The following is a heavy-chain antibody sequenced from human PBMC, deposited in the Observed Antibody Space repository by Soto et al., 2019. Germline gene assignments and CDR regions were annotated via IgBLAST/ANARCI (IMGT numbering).Heavy chain of an antibody. V-gene: IGHV1-69*06. CDR2: IIPIFGTA. J-gene: IGHJ5*02. D-gene: IGHD6-13*01. Sequence: QVQLVQSGAEVKKPGSSVKVSCKASGGTFSSYAISWVRQAPGQGLEWMGGIIPIFGTANYAQKFQGRVTITADKSTSTAYMELSSLRSEDTAVYYCARDGRPSSSWYAVSPKNWFDPWGQGTLVTVSS. CDR3: ARDGRPSSSWYAVSPKNWFDP. CDR1: GGTFSSYA.